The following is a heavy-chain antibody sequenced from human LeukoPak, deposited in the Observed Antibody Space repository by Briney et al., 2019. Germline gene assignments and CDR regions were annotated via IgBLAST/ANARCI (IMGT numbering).Heavy chain of an antibody. J-gene: IGHJ3*02. CDR2: ISAYNGDT. V-gene: IGHV1-18*01. D-gene: IGHD3-22*01. Sequence: ASVRVSCKASGYTFTSYGISWVRQAPGQGLEWMGWISAYNGDTNYAQKLQGRVTMTTDTSTSTAYMELRSLRSDDTAVYYCARGGPAPHRITLIVVASSTDAFDIWGQGTMVTVSS. CDR1: GYTFTSYG. CDR3: ARGGPAPHRITLIVVASSTDAFDI.